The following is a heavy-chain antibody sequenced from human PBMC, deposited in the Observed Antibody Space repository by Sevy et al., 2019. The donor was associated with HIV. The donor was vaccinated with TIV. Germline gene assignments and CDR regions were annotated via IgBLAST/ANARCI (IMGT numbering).Heavy chain of an antibody. J-gene: IGHJ4*02. CDR3: ARQLREEGSDFWSGYWTDPFDY. CDR1: GYSISSGYY. V-gene: IGHV4-38-2*01. Sequence: SETLSLTCAVSGYSISSGYYWGWIRQPPGKGLEWIGSIYHSGSTYYNPSLKSRVTISVDTSKNQFSLKLSSVTAADTAVYYCARQLREEGSDFWSGYWTDPFDYWGQGTLVTVSS. D-gene: IGHD3-3*01. CDR2: IYHSGST.